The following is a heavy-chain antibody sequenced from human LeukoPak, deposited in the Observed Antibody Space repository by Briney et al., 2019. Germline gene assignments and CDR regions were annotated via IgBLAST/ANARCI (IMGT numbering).Heavy chain of an antibody. V-gene: IGHV4-59*01. CDR3: AGSTSAYYVSAFDI. D-gene: IGHD3-22*01. CDR2: LYYSGST. Sequence: GPLRLSCAASGFTFSSYTMNWVRQPPGEGLEGIGYLYYSGSTIYNPSLKSRVTISVDTSQSHFSLKLSSVTAADTALYYCAGSTSAYYVSAFDIWGQGTVVTVSS. CDR1: GFTFSSYT. J-gene: IGHJ3*02.